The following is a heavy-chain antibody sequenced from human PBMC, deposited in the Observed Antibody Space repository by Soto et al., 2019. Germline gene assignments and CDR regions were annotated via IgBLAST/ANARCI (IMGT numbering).Heavy chain of an antibody. CDR3: ARHSLALRKNNWFDP. Sequence: SETLPLTCTVSGDSIISSDFYWGWVRQPPGKGLEWIGSIFYLGSSYYNPSLKSRVTMSFDTSKNQFSLRLRSGTAADTALYFCARHSLALRKNNWFDPWGQGIMVTVSS. V-gene: IGHV4-39*01. J-gene: IGHJ5*02. CDR1: GDSIISSDFY. D-gene: IGHD3-3*02. CDR2: IFYLGSS.